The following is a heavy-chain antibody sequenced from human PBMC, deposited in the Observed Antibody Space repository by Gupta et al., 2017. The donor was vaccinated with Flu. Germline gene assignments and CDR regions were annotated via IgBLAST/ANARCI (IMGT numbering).Heavy chain of an antibody. CDR2: ISYDGNIK. CDR1: GFTFGSYA. CDR3: GRTSWFDL. Sequence: QEQLVESGGDVVQPGRSLRLSCPASGFTFGSYAMHWVRQAPGKGLEWVAVISYDGNIKNYADSVKGRFTISRDNSRNNLFLQMNSLRPDDTAVYYCGRTSWFDLWGQGTLVTVSS. J-gene: IGHJ5*02. V-gene: IGHV3-30-3*01.